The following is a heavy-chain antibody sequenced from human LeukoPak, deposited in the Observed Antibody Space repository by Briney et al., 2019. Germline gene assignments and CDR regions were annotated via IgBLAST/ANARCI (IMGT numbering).Heavy chain of an antibody. Sequence: QPGGSLRLSCAASGFTFSSYAMSWVRQAPGKGLEWVSAISGSGGSTYYADSVKGRFTISRDNSKNTLYLQMNSLRAEDTAVYYCAKTVVVPAATNWYFDLWGRGTLATVSS. CDR2: ISGSGGST. J-gene: IGHJ2*01. D-gene: IGHD2-2*01. CDR1: GFTFSSYA. CDR3: AKTVVVPAATNWYFDL. V-gene: IGHV3-23*01.